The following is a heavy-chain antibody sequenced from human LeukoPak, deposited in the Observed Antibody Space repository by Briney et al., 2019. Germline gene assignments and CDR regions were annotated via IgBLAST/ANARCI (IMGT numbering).Heavy chain of an antibody. J-gene: IGHJ4*02. V-gene: IGHV1-2*02. Sequence: ASVKVSCKASGYTFTSYYMHWVRQAPGQGLEWMGWINPNSGGTNYAQKFRGRVTMTRDTSISTAYMELSRLRSDDTAVYYCARDSAGAMEPVYWGQGTLVTVSS. D-gene: IGHD1-26*01. CDR3: ARDSAGAMEPVY. CDR1: GYTFTSYY. CDR2: INPNSGGT.